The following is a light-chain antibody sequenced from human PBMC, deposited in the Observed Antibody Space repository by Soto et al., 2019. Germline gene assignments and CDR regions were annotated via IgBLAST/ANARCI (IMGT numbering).Light chain of an antibody. V-gene: IGLV8-61*01. J-gene: IGLJ3*02. CDR2: SSN. Sequence: QAVVTQEPSLSVSPGGTVTLTCALTSGSVSSNYYPSWYQQTPGQPPRTLMYSSNNRFFGVPDRFSGSILGKKAALTITGAQADDEADYYCVLYMGGGLWLFGGGTKVTVL. CDR1: SGSVSSNYY. CDR3: VLYMGGGLWL.